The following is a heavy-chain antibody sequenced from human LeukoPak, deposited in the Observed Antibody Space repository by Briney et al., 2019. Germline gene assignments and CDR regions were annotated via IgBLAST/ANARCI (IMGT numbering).Heavy chain of an antibody. Sequence: GGSVRLSCAASGFTFSNAWMSWVHQAPGKGLEGVGRLKSKTDGGTTDYAAPVKGRFTISRDDSKNTLYLQMNSLKTEDTACYYWSNAARPSWIHLLPGYWVQGTLATVSS. CDR1: GFTFSNAW. V-gene: IGHV3-15*01. CDR2: LKSKTDGGTT. J-gene: IGHJ4*02. CDR3: SNAARPSWIHLLPGY. D-gene: IGHD5-12*01.